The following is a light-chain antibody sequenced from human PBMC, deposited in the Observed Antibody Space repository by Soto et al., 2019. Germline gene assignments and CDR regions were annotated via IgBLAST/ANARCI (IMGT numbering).Light chain of an antibody. Sequence: QSALTQPASVSGSPGQSITISCTGTSSDVGSYHLVSWYQQHPGTAPKLMIYEGSKRPSGVSNRFSGSKSGNTASLTISGLQAEDEADYYCCSYAGSSPHVVFGGGTKLTVL. J-gene: IGLJ2*01. CDR3: CSYAGSSPHVV. CDR2: EGS. CDR1: SSDVGSYHL. V-gene: IGLV2-23*01.